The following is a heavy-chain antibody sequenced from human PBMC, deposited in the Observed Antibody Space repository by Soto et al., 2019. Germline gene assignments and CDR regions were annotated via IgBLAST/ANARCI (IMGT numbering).Heavy chain of an antibody. CDR2: IYYSGST. V-gene: IGHV4-61*01. Sequence: QVKLQESGPGLVKPSETLSLTCTFSGGSVSSGSYYWSWIRQPPGKGLECIGYIYYSGSTNYNPYLKSRVTISIDRSKNEFTLNLSSVTAADTAVYYCARALDSSGWYALGYWGRGTLVTVSA. CDR1: GGSVSSGSYY. D-gene: IGHD6-19*01. CDR3: ARALDSSGWYALGY. J-gene: IGHJ4*01.